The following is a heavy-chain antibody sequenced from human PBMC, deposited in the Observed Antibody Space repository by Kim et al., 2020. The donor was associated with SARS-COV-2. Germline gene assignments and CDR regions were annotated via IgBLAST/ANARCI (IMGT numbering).Heavy chain of an antibody. D-gene: IGHD6-25*01. J-gene: IGHJ4*02. CDR3: AGDRAAINY. Sequence: GGSLRLSCAASGFTFSSYGMHWVRQAPGKGLEWLAVIYFDGSQKYYADSVEDRFTISRDNSKNTLYLHMNSLGPEDTAVYYCAGDRAAINYWGQGTLVTV. CDR2: IYFDGSQK. V-gene: IGHV3-33*01. CDR1: GFTFSSYG.